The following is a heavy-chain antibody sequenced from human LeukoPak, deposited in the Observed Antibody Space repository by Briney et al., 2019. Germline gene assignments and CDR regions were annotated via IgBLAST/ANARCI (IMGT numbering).Heavy chain of an antibody. CDR1: GFTFNNYA. J-gene: IGHJ4*02. CDR2: LSGSGGSA. CDR3: ARDLTGYSGTYSDY. D-gene: IGHD1-26*01. Sequence: GGSLRLSCAASGFTFNNYAMSWVRQAPGKGLQWGSSLSGSGGSAYYADSVKGRFTISRDNSKNTLFLQMNSLRAEDTAVYYCARDLTGYSGTYSDYWGQGTLVTVSS. V-gene: IGHV3-23*01.